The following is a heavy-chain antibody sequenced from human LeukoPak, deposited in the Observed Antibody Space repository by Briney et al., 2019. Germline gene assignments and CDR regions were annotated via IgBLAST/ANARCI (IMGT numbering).Heavy chain of an antibody. V-gene: IGHV3-53*01. J-gene: IGHJ4*02. D-gene: IGHD3-10*01. Sequence: GGSLRLSCAASGFTVSSNYMSWVRQAPGKGLEWVSVIYSGGSTYYADSVKGRFTISRDNSKNTLYLQMNSLRAEDTAVYYCARAYFGYVSGSNFDYWGQGTLVTVSS. CDR3: ARAYFGYVSGSNFDY. CDR1: GFTVSSNY. CDR2: IYSGGST.